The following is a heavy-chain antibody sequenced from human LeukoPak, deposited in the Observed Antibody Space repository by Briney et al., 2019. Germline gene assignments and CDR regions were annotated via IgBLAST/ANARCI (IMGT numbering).Heavy chain of an antibody. CDR1: GYTFTSHY. D-gene: IGHD3-9*01. V-gene: IGHV1-46*01. CDR3: ARDPSNSYYDILTGPYNFDY. CDR2: INPSGGST. Sequence: ASVKVSCKASGYTFTSHYMHWVRQAPGQGLEWMGIINPSGGSTSYAQKFQGRVTMTRDTSTSTVYMELSSLRSEDTAVYYCARDPSNSYYDILTGPYNFDYWGQGTLVTVSS. J-gene: IGHJ4*02.